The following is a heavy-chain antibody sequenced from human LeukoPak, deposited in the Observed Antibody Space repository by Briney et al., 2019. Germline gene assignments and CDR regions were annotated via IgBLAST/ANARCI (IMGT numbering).Heavy chain of an antibody. Sequence: GGSLRLSCAASGFTFSSYWMHWVRQAPGKGLVWVSRINSDGSSTSYADSVKGRFTISRDNAKNTLYLQMTSLRAEDTAVYYCARISDYYDSSGYRLEYFQHWGQGTLATVSS. D-gene: IGHD3-22*01. CDR3: ARISDYYDSSGYRLEYFQH. CDR2: INSDGSST. CDR1: GFTFSSYW. V-gene: IGHV3-74*01. J-gene: IGHJ1*01.